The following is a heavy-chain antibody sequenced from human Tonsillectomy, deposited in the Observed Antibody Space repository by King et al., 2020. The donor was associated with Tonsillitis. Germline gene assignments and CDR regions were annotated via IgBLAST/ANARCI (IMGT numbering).Heavy chain of an antibody. CDR1: GFTFSSYG. Sequence: VQLVESGGGVVQPGRSLRLSCAASGFTFSSYGMHWVRQAPGKGLEWVAVIWYDGSNKYYADSVKGRFTISRDNSKNTLYLKMNSLRAEDTAVYYCAKHDYSNYVGAFDIWGQGTMVTVSS. CDR2: IWYDGSNK. D-gene: IGHD4-11*01. V-gene: IGHV3-33*06. J-gene: IGHJ3*02. CDR3: AKHDYSNYVGAFDI.